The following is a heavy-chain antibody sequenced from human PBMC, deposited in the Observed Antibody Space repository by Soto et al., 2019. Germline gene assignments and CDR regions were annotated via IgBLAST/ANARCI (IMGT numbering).Heavy chain of an antibody. CDR2: ISGSGGST. CDR1: GFTFSSYA. J-gene: IGHJ2*01. V-gene: IGHV3-23*01. Sequence: EVPLLESGGGLVQPGGSLRLSCAASGFTFSSYAMSWVRQAPGKGLEWVSAISGSGGSTYYADSVKGRFTISRDNSKNTLYLQMNSLRADDTAVYYCAKAYCSSTSCYGGHFDLWGRGTLVTVSS. CDR3: AKAYCSSTSCYGGHFDL. D-gene: IGHD2-2*01.